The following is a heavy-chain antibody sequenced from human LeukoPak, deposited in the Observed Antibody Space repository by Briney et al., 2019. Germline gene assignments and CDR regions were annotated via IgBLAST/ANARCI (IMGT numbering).Heavy chain of an antibody. CDR1: GFTFSSYSMN. CDR2: IYYSGST. D-gene: IGHD3-22*01. Sequence: GSLTLSCAASGFTFSSYSMNWVRQPPGKGLEWIGSIYYSGSTYYNPSLKSRVTISVDTSKNQFSLKLSSVPAADTAVYYCARHSKGGYYKFDYWGQGTLVTVSS. CDR3: ARHSKGGYYKFDY. V-gene: IGHV4-39*01. J-gene: IGHJ4*02.